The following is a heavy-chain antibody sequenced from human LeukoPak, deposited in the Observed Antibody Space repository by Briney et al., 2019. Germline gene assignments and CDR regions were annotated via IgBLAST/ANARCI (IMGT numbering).Heavy chain of an antibody. D-gene: IGHD4-17*01. V-gene: IGHV4-31*03. CDR1: RGSITSGGFY. CDR2: ISSSGNT. CDR3: ARASFSRDFGDYVNWFDP. Sequence: SETLSLTCSVSRGSITSGGFYWAWIRQHPGTGLEWIGYISSSGNTDYNPSLKSRVTISGDTSTNQFSLKVSSVTAADTAVYYCARASFSRDFGDYVNWFDPWSQGTLVTVSS. J-gene: IGHJ5*02.